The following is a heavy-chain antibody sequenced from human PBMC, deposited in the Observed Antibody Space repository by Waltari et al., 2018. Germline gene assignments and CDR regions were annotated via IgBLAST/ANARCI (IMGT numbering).Heavy chain of an antibody. Sequence: EVQLVESGGVVVQSGGSLRLSCAASGFTFDDYAMHWVRQAPGKGLEWVSLISWSGGNTYYADSVRGRFHISGDNSKNSLYLQMNSLRAEDTALYYCAKDRVAAQQRGFAFDIRGQGKMVTVSS. J-gene: IGHJ3*02. CDR1: GFTFDDYA. CDR3: AKDRVAAQQRGFAFDI. CDR2: ISWSGGNT. D-gene: IGHD6-6*01. V-gene: IGHV3-43D*04.